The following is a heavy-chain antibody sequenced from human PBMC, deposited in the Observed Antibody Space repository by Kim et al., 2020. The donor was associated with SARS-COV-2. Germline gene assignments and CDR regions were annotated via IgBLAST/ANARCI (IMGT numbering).Heavy chain of an antibody. CDR1: GYTFTIYA. CDR3: ARLARGSGYSDY. D-gene: IGHD3-22*01. CDR2: INAGNGDT. V-gene: IGHV1-3*01. Sequence: ASVKVSCKASGYTFTIYAMHWVRQAPGQGLEWMGWINAGNGDTKYSQKFQGTVTLSRDASAGTVYMELSSLTSEDTAVYYCARLARGSGYSDYWGQGTLVTVSS. J-gene: IGHJ4*02.